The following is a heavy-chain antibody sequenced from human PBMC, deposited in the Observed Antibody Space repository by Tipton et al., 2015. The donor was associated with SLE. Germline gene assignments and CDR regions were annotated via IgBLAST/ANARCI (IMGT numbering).Heavy chain of an antibody. D-gene: IGHD4-17*01. Sequence: SLRLSCAASGFTFSDYYMSGVRQAPGKGRVWGAYISSSGSSIYYADTLKDRFTISRDNAKNPLYLQMNSLRAEDTAVYYCARDRDDYGVRIRFDPWGQGTLVTVSS. J-gene: IGHJ5*02. CDR1: GFTFSDYY. V-gene: IGHV3-11*04. CDR3: ARDRDDYGVRIRFDP. CDR2: ISSSGSSI.